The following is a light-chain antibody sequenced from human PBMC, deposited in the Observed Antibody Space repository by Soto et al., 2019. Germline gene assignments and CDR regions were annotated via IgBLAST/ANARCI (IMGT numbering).Light chain of an antibody. V-gene: IGKV3-20*01. J-gene: IGKJ5*01. CDR1: QSISDT. CDR2: GAS. Sequence: EIVMTQSPATLAVSPGGRATLSCRASQSISDTLAWYQQKPGQAPRLLIYGASKRATGFPARFSGSGSGTDFTLTISRLEPEDFAVYYCQQYGSSPRTFGQGTRLEIK. CDR3: QQYGSSPRT.